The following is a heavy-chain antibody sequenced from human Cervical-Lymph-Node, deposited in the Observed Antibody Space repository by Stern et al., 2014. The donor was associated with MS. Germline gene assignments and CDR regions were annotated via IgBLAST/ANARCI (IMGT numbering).Heavy chain of an antibody. V-gene: IGHV1-18*04. CDR3: AREANYDYVWGSYRYHYFDY. Sequence: VQLVESGAEVKKPGASVKVSCKASGYTFTSYGISWVRQAPGQGLEWMGWISAYNGNTNYAQKLQGRVTMTTDTSTSTAYMELRSLRSDDTAVYYCAREANYDYVWGSYRYHYFDYWGQGTLVTVSS. D-gene: IGHD3-16*02. CDR1: GYTFTSYG. J-gene: IGHJ4*02. CDR2: ISAYNGNT.